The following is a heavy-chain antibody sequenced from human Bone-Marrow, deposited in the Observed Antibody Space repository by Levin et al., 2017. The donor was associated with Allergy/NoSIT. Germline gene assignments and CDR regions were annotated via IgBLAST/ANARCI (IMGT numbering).Heavy chain of an antibody. CDR3: ARSVAGEFDY. CDR1: GGSISGYY. D-gene: IGHD3-10*01. J-gene: IGHJ4*02. Sequence: SQTLSLTCTVSGGSISGYYWSWVRQPPGKGLEWVGHIFYSGSTNYNPSIKSRVTISINTSKNQFSLNLTSVTAADTAFYYCARSVAGEFDYWGQGTLVTVSS. CDR2: IFYSGST. V-gene: IGHV4-59*01.